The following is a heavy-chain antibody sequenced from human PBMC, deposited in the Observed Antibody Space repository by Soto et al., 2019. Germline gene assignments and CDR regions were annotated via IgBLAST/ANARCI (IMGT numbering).Heavy chain of an antibody. J-gene: IGHJ4*01. CDR1: GFTFSSYG. V-gene: IGHV3-30*03. CDR3: ARDSGYDISVVPPTPRNHYFDN. CDR2: ISYDGSNK. Sequence: PGGSLRLSCAASGFTFSSYGIHWVRQAPGKGLEWVAVISYDGSNKYYADSVKGRFTISRDNAKNAMYLEMNSLRAEDTAVYYSARDSGYDISVVPPTPRNHYFDNWGHGTQVTVSS. D-gene: IGHD3-9*01.